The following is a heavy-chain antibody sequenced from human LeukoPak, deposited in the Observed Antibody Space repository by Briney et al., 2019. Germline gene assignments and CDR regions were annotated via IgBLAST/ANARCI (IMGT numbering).Heavy chain of an antibody. CDR3: AKEFSGSSLPYFDY. Sequence: PGRSLRLSCAASGFTFGDYAVIWVRQAPGKGLEWVAVISYDGTNKYYADSVKGRFTISRDNSKNTLYLQMNSLRAEDTAVYYCAKEFSGSSLPYFDYWGQGTLVTVSS. V-gene: IGHV3-30*04. CDR1: GFTFGDYA. J-gene: IGHJ4*02. D-gene: IGHD1-26*01. CDR2: ISYDGTNK.